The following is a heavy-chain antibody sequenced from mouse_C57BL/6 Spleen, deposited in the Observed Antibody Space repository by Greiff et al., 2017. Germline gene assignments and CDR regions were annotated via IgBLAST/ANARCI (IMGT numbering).Heavy chain of an antibody. D-gene: IGHD2-5*01. Sequence: VQLQQSDAELVKPGASVKISCKVSGYTFTDHTIHWMKQRPEQGLEWIGYIYPRDGSTKYNEKFKGKATLTADKSSSTAYMQLNSLTSEDSAVYFCARWGDSNSDYYAMDYWGQGTSVTVSS. CDR1: GYTFTDHT. J-gene: IGHJ4*01. CDR3: ARWGDSNSDYYAMDY. V-gene: IGHV1-78*01. CDR2: IYPRDGST.